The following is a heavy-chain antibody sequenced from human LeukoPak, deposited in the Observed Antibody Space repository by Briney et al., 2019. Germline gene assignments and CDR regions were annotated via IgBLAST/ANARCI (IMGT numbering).Heavy chain of an antibody. V-gene: IGHV3-33*01. CDR1: GFTFSSYG. D-gene: IGHD4-17*01. Sequence: PGGSLRLSCAASGFTFSSYGMHWVRQAPGKGLEWAAVIWYDGSNKYYADSVKGRFTISRDNSKNTLYLQMNSLRAEDTAVYYCARLTTVTAPLFDYWGQGTLVTVSS. J-gene: IGHJ4*02. CDR3: ARLTTVTAPLFDY. CDR2: IWYDGSNK.